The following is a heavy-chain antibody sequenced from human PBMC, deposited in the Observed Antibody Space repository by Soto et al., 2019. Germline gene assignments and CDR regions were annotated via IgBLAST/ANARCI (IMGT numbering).Heavy chain of an antibody. J-gene: IGHJ6*02. D-gene: IGHD3-16*01. CDR2: IYPGDSDT. CDR3: ARLWAADYYYYYGMDV. Sequence: PGESLKISCKGSGYSFTSYWIGWVRQMPGKGLEWMGIIYPGDSDTRYSPSLQGQVTISADKSISTAYLQWSSLKASDTAMYYCARLWAADYYYYYGMDVWGQGTTVTVSS. V-gene: IGHV5-51*01. CDR1: GYSFTSYW.